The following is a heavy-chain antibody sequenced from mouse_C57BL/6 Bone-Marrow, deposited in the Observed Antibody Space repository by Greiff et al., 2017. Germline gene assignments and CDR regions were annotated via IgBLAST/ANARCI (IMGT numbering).Heavy chain of an antibody. D-gene: IGHD4-1*01. CDR3: ARNGGPGGCSAY. J-gene: IGHJ3*01. V-gene: IGHV2-2*01. CDR1: GFSLISYG. Sequence: VKLMESGPSLVQPSQSLSITCTVSGFSLISYGVHWVRQSPGKGLAWLGVIWSGASTDYNAAFISILSIRKDNSKRQVFCKINSLQADEPAIYYCARNGGPGGCSAYGGQGTLCADSA. CDR2: IWSGAST.